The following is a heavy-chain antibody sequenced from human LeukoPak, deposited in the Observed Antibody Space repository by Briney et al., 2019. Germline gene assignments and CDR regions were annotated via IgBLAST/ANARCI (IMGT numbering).Heavy chain of an antibody. D-gene: IGHD1-26*01. CDR2: INHSGST. V-gene: IGHV4-34*01. CDR1: GGSFSGYY. CDR3: ARIVGASDY. Sequence: SETLSLTCAVYGGSFSGYYWSWIRQPPGKGLEWIGEINHSGSTNYNPSLKSRVTISVDTSKNQFSLKLSSVTVADTAVYYCARIVGASDYWGQGTLVTVSS. J-gene: IGHJ4*02.